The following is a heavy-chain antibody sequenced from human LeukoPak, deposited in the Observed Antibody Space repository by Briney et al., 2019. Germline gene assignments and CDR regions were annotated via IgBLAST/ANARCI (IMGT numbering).Heavy chain of an antibody. CDR1: GYTLTELS. Sequence: ASVKVSCKVSGYTLTELSMHWVRQAPGKGLEWMGGFDPEDGETIYAQKFQGRVTMTEDTSTDTACMELSSLRSEDTAVYYCATDFRGVYDIFHYWGQGTLVTVSS. CDR3: ATDFRGVYDIFHY. J-gene: IGHJ4*02. V-gene: IGHV1-24*01. CDR2: FDPEDGET. D-gene: IGHD3-9*01.